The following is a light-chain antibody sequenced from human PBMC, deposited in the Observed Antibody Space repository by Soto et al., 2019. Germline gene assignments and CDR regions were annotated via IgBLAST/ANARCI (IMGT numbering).Light chain of an antibody. CDR3: MQGSHWPYT. CDR2: KVS. CDR1: QSLVYRDGNTY. J-gene: IGKJ2*01. Sequence: VVMTQSPMSLAVTLGQPASISCTSSQSLVYRDGNTYLNWFHQRPGQPPRRLIYKVSNRDSGVPDRFSGSGSASDFTLKISRVAAEDVGLYYCMQGSHWPYTFGQGTKLEIK. V-gene: IGKV2-30*01.